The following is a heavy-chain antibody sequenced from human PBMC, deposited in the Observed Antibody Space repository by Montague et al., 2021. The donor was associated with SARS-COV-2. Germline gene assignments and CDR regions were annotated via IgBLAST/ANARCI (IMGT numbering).Heavy chain of an antibody. CDR3: ARDPRVVLAATIYNGFDP. CDR2: IYYSGST. D-gene: IGHD2-15*01. V-gene: IGHV4-39*07. Sequence: ETLSLTCTVSGGSISSSSYYWGWIRQPPGKGLEWIGSIYYSGSTYYNPSLKSRVTISVDTSKNQFSLKLSSVTAADTAVYYCARDPRVVLAATIYNGFDPGGQGTLVTVSS. J-gene: IGHJ5*02. CDR1: GGSISSSSYY.